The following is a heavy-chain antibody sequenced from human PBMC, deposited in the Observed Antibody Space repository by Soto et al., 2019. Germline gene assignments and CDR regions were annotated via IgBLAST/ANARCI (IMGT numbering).Heavy chain of an antibody. CDR1: GYTFTSYD. CDR3: ARFVRHQLPTIDF. V-gene: IGHV1-8*01. Sequence: GASVKVSCKASGYTFTSYDINWVRQATGQGLEWMGWMNPESRNTGYAQKFQGRVTMTRDTSISTAYMELTSLRSEDTAVYYCARFVRHQLPTIDFWGQGTLVTVS. CDR2: MNPESRNT. D-gene: IGHD2-2*01. J-gene: IGHJ4*02.